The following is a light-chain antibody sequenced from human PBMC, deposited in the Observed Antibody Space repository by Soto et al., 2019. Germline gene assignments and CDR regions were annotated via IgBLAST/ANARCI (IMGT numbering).Light chain of an antibody. Sequence: DIQMTQSPSALSASIGDRITITCRASQSIRSYLNWYRQKPGEAPELLIYAASSLQSGAPSGFSGRGSGTDFTLTISSLQPEDFATYYCQQSYITPPTFGQGTKVDIK. CDR2: AAS. CDR1: QSIRSY. V-gene: IGKV1-39*01. CDR3: QQSYITPPT. J-gene: IGKJ1*01.